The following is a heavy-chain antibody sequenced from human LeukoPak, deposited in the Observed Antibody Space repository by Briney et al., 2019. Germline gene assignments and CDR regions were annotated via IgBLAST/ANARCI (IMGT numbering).Heavy chain of an antibody. V-gene: IGHV3-74*01. J-gene: IGHJ4*02. CDR1: GFPFSNYW. D-gene: IGHD1-14*01. Sequence: GGSLRLSCAASGFPFSNYWMHWVRQAPGKGLVWVSRVNSDGSTTNYADSVKGRFTISRDNAENTLYMRMNSLRPEDTAVYYCARMDIHGMNYFDNWGQGTLVTVSS. CDR2: VNSDGSTT. CDR3: ARMDIHGMNYFDN.